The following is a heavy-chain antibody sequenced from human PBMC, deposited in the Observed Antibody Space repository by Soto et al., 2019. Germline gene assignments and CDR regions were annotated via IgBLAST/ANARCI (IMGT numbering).Heavy chain of an antibody. CDR1: GFTFSSYG. V-gene: IGHV3-33*01. J-gene: IGHJ4*02. CDR3: ARDSQTYSSGWYYGY. Sequence: LRLSCAASGFTFSSYGMHWVRQAPGKGLEWVAVIWYDGSNKYYADSVKGRFTISRDNSKNTLYLQMNSLRAEDTAVYYCARDSQTYSSGWYYGYWGQGTLVTVSS. D-gene: IGHD6-19*01. CDR2: IWYDGSNK.